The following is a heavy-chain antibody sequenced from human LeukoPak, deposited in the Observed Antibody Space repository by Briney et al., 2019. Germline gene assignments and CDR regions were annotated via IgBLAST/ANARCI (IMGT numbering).Heavy chain of an antibody. CDR2: IYYSGST. J-gene: IGHJ4*02. D-gene: IGHD5-18*01. CDR3: ARLHDGYRYGADY. CDR1: GGSISSGGYY. Sequence: SQTLSLTCTVSGGSISSGGYYWTWIRQHPGKGLEWIGYIYYSGSTYYNPSLTSRVTISVDTAKNQFSLKLSPVTAADTAVYYCARLHDGYRYGADYWGQGTLVTAS. V-gene: IGHV4-31*03.